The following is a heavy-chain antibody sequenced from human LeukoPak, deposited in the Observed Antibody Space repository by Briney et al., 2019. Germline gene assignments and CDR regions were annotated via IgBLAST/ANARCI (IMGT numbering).Heavy chain of an antibody. CDR3: ARDSTHNFFDY. CDR1: GFTLRSYS. CDR2: ISATTSTT. V-gene: IGHV3-48*01. D-gene: IGHD3-3*02. J-gene: IGHJ4*02. Sequence: GGSLRLSCAASGFTLRSYSVTWARQTPGKGLEWISYISATTSTTYYADSVKGRFTISRDNAKNSLYLQMNSLSVEDTAVYYCARDSTHNFFDYWGQGTRVTVSS.